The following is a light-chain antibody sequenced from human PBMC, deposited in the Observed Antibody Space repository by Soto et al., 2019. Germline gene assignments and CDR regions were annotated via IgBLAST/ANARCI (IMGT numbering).Light chain of an antibody. Sequence: QSVLTQPPSVSGSPGQSITISCTGTSSDVGRYNSVSWYQQHPGKAPKLMIYDVNNRPSGVSNRFSGSKSDNTASLTISGLQAEDEADYYCTSYTSIATHVFGTGTKVTVL. CDR3: TSYTSIATHV. J-gene: IGLJ1*01. CDR1: SSDVGRYNS. CDR2: DVN. V-gene: IGLV2-14*01.